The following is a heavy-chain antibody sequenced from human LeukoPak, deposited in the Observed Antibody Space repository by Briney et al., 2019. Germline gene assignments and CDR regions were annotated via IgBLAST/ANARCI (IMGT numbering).Heavy chain of an antibody. CDR1: GGSFSGYY. J-gene: IGHJ4*02. CDR2: INHSGST. D-gene: IGHD3-10*01. V-gene: IGHV4-34*01. Sequence: PSETLSLACAVYGGSFSGYYWSWIRQPPGKGLGWIGEINHSGSTNYNPSLKSRVTISVDTSKNQFSLKLSSATAADTAVYYCARRRVRYYYGSGSYPFDYWGQGTLVTVSS. CDR3: ARRRVRYYYGSGSYPFDY.